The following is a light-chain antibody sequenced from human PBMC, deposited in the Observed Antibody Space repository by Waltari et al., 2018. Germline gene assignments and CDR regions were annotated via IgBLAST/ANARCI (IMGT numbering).Light chain of an antibody. J-gene: IGLJ2*01. CDR1: SSDVGGYNY. V-gene: IGLV2-8*01. CDR3: SSYAGSNFVV. Sequence: QSALAQPPSASGSPGQSVTISCTGTSSDVGGYNYVSWYQQHPGKAPKLMIYEVSKRPSGVPDRFSGSKSGHTASLTVSGLQAEDEAAYYCSSYAGSNFVVFGGGTKVTVL. CDR2: EVS.